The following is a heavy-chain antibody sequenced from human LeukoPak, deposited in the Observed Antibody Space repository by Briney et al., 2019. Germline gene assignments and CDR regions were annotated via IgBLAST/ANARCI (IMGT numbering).Heavy chain of an antibody. Sequence: SETLSLTCAVSGVSISSGGYSWSWIRQPPGKGLEWIGYIYHSGSTYYNPSLKSRVTISVDRSKNQFSLKLSSVTAADTAVYYCARVHRYYDFWSGYFDYWGQGTLVTVSS. CDR1: GVSISSGGYS. J-gene: IGHJ4*02. D-gene: IGHD3-3*01. CDR3: ARVHRYYDFWSGYFDY. V-gene: IGHV4-30-2*01. CDR2: IYHSGST.